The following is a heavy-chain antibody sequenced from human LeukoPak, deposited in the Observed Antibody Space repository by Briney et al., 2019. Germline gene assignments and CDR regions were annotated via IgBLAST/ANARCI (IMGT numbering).Heavy chain of an antibody. CDR1: GFTFSSYW. Sequence: GGSLRLSCAASGFTFSSYWMSWVRQAPGKGLEWVANINQDGSEKYYVDSVKGRFTISRDNTKNSLYLQMKSLRVEDTAVYYCANEGGGAFDIWGQGTMVTVSS. CDR3: ANEGGGAFDI. V-gene: IGHV3-7*01. CDR2: INQDGSEK. D-gene: IGHD3-16*01. J-gene: IGHJ3*02.